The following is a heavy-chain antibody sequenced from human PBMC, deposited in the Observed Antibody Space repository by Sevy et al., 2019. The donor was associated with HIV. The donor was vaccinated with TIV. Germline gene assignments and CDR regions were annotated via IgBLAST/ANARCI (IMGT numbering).Heavy chain of an antibody. D-gene: IGHD3-10*01. CDR2: ISGSGGGT. V-gene: IGHV3-23*01. Sequence: GGSLRLSCAASGFTLSSYAMSWVRQAPGKGLEWVSRISGSGGGTYYADSVKGRLTISRDNSKNTLYLQMNSLRAEDTARYYCAKPTPFDTGRNGFDIWGQGTMVTVSS. CDR1: GFTLSSYA. J-gene: IGHJ3*02. CDR3: AKPTPFDTGRNGFDI.